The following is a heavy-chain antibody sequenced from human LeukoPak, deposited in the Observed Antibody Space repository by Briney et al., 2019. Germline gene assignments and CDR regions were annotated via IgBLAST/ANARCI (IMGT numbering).Heavy chain of an antibody. Sequence: PGGSLRLSCAASGFTFSSYEMNWVRQAPGKGLEWVSYISSSGSTIYYAGSVKGRFTISRDNAKNSLYLQMNSLRAEDTAVYYCARASSGYDFDYWGQGTLVTVSS. CDR1: GFTFSSYE. J-gene: IGHJ4*02. CDR3: ARASSGYDFDY. CDR2: ISSSGSTI. V-gene: IGHV3-48*03. D-gene: IGHD5-12*01.